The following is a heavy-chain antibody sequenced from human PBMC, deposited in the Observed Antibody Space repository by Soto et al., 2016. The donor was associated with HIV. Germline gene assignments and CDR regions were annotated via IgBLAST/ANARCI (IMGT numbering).Heavy chain of an antibody. CDR1: GYTFTDYY. CDR2: INPKSGGT. J-gene: IGHJ4*02. CDR3: ARVQAGY. Sequence: QVQLVQSGAEVKKPGASVKVSCKASGYTFTDYYMHWVRQAPGQGLEWMGWINPKSGGTNHAQKFQGRVTMTRDTSSSTAYMELSRLTSDDTALYYRARVQAGYWGQGTLVTVSS. V-gene: IGHV1-2*02.